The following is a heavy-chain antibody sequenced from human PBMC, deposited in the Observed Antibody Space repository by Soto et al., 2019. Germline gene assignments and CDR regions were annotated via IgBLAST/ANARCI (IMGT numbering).Heavy chain of an antibody. D-gene: IGHD6-19*01. V-gene: IGHV4-30-4*01. CDR1: GGTINIGDYF. J-gene: IGHJ4*02. Sequence: PSETLSLTFSVSGGTINIGDYFWSWIRQPPGKGLEWIGSIFYTGSTYYSPSLKSRASMSMDTSKNLFSLRLRSLTAADTAVYYCARGSSGWSSVRLDDWGQGTLVTVSS. CDR3: ARGSSGWSSVRLDD. CDR2: IFYTGST.